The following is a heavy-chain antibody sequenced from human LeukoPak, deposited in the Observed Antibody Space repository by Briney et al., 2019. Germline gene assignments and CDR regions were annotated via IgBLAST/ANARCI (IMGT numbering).Heavy chain of an antibody. CDR3: ARQRRYYFDY. D-gene: IGHD1-1*01. CDR2: IYYSGST. Sequence: PSETLSLTCTVSGGSISSSSYYWGWIRQPPGKGLEWIGSIYYSGSTNYNPSLKSRVTISVDTSKNQFSLKLSSVTAADTAVYYCARQRRYYFDYWGQGTLVTVSS. J-gene: IGHJ4*02. CDR1: GGSISSSSYY. V-gene: IGHV4-39*07.